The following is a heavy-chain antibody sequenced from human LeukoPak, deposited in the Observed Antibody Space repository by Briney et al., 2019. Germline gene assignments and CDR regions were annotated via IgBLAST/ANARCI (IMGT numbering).Heavy chain of an antibody. Sequence: GGSLRLSCAASGFTFSSYGMHWVRQAPGKGLEWVAVISYDGSNKYYADSVKGRFTISRDNSKNTLYLQMNSLRAEDTAVYYCANDGAYDFWSGYPPFDYWGQGTLVTVSS. CDR2: ISYDGSNK. J-gene: IGHJ4*02. CDR1: GFTFSSYG. V-gene: IGHV3-30*18. CDR3: ANDGAYDFWSGYPPFDY. D-gene: IGHD3-3*01.